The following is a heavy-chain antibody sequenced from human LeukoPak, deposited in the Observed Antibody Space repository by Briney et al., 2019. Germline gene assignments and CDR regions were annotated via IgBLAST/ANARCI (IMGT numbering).Heavy chain of an antibody. D-gene: IGHD5-12*01. CDR2: ISWNSGSI. CDR3: GRDGSGSPDY. J-gene: IGHJ4*02. V-gene: IGHV3-9*01. CDR1: GFTFDDYA. Sequence: QAGGSLRLSCAASGFTFDDYAMHWVRQAPGKGLEWVSGISWNSGSIGYADSVKGRFTISRDNAKNSLYLQMNSLRAEDTALYYCGRDGSGSPDYWGQGTLVTVSS.